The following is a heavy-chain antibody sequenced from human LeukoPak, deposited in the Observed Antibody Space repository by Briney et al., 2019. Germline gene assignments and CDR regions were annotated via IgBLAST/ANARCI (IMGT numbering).Heavy chain of an antibody. CDR1: GYTFTSYD. CDR3: ARGSGYGYYYYYYMDV. Sequence: ASVKVSCKASGYTFTSYDINWVRQATGQGLEWMGWMNPNSGNTGYAQKFQGRITMTRNTSISTAYMELSSLRSEDTAVYYCARGSGYGYYYYYYMDVWGKGTTVTISS. V-gene: IGHV1-8*01. D-gene: IGHD5-12*01. J-gene: IGHJ6*03. CDR2: MNPNSGNT.